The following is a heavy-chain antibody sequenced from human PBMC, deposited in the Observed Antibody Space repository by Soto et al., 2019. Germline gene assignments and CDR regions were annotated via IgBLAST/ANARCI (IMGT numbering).Heavy chain of an antibody. CDR3: ARLIGNSWLDS. D-gene: IGHD2-8*01. CDR1: GDSVSTNSAT. J-gene: IGHJ5*01. CDR2: TYYRSKWYN. Sequence: QVQLQQSGPGLVKPSQTLSLTCAISGDSVSTNSATWDWIRQSTSRGLEWLGRTYYRSKWYNDYAVSVKGRIPINPDTSNNQLSLQLNSVTPDDTAVYYCARLIGNSWLDSWGQGTLVTVSS. V-gene: IGHV6-1*01.